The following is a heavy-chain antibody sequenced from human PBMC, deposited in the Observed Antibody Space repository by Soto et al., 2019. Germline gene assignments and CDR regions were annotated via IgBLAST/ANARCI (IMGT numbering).Heavy chain of an antibody. J-gene: IGHJ4*02. V-gene: IGHV4-61*01. CDR2: IYYTGST. CDR3: ARSVAVPGAHIDY. Sequence: PSETLSLTCTVSGGSISSGSYSWSWIRQHPGRGLEWIGYIYYTGSTNYSPSLRSRVSISVDTSKNEFSLRLSSVTAADTAVYFCARSVAVPGAHIDYWGQGTQVTVS. CDR1: GGSISSGSYS. D-gene: IGHD6-19*01.